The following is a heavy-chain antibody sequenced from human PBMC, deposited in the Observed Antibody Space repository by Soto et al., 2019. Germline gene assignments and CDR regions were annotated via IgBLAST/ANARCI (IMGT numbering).Heavy chain of an antibody. V-gene: IGHV4-31*03. D-gene: IGHD2-15*01. Sequence: SETLSLTCTLSGVSITSGAYYWTWVRQHPGKGLEWIGYIYYNGNTYFSPSLKSRLTISIDTSKNQFSLKLSSVTAADTAVYYCVRDCSGGGCYSDYGMDVWGQGTTVTVSS. J-gene: IGHJ6*02. CDR1: GVSITSGAYY. CDR3: VRDCSGGGCYSDYGMDV. CDR2: IYYNGNT.